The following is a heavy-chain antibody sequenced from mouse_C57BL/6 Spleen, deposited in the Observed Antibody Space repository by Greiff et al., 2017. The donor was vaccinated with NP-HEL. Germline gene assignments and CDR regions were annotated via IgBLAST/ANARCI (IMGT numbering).Heavy chain of an antibody. CDR2: INPNNGGT. V-gene: IGHV1-26*01. CDR3: ASDGYEGSSYWYVDV. CDR1: GYTFTDYY. Sequence: EVQLQQSGPELVKPGASVKISCKASGYTFTDYYMNWVKQSHGQSLEWIGDINPNNGGTSYNQKFKGKATLTVDKSSSTAYMELRSLTSVYSAVYSWASDGYEGSSYWYVDVWGTGTTVTVSS. D-gene: IGHD1-1*01. J-gene: IGHJ1*03.